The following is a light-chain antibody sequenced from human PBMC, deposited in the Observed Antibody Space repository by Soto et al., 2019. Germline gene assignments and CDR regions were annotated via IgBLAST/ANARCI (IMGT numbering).Light chain of an antibody. V-gene: IGKV3-15*01. J-gene: IGKJ3*01. CDR2: GAS. Sequence: EIVMTQSPATLSVSPGXRATLSCRASQRVSSNLAWYQQKPGQAPRLLIYGASTRATGIPARFSGSGSGTEFTLTISSLQSEDVAVCYCQQYNNWPRGFTFGPGTKVAIK. CDR1: QRVSSN. CDR3: QQYNNWPRGFT.